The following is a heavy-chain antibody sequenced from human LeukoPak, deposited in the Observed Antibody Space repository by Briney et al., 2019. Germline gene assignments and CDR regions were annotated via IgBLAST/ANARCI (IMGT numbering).Heavy chain of an antibody. V-gene: IGHV4-34*01. J-gene: IGHJ4*02. CDR3: ARGPLVGRPRGPFDY. D-gene: IGHD3-9*01. CDR2: INHSGST. CDR1: GGSISSYY. Sequence: SETLSLTCTVSGGSISSYYWSWIRQPPGKGLEWIGEINHSGSTNYNPSLKSRVTISVDTSKNQFSLKLSSVTAADTAVYYCARGPLVGRPRGPFDYWGQGTLVTVSS.